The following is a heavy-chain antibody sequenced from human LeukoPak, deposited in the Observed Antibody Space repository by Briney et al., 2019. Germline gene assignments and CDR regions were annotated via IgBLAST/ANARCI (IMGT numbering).Heavy chain of an antibody. J-gene: IGHJ4*02. CDR3: ARHATYSSGWIDY. V-gene: IGHV4-39*01. D-gene: IGHD6-19*01. CDR2: IYYSGST. Sequence: PSETLSLTCTASGGSISSSITYYWGWIRQPPGKGLEWIGSIYYSGSTYYNPSLNIGVTISVDTPKNQFSLRLSSVTAADTAVYYCARHATYSSGWIDYWGQGTLVTVSS. CDR1: GGSISSSITYY.